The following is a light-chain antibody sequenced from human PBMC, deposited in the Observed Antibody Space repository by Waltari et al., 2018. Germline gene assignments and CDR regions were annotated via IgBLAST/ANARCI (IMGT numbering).Light chain of an antibody. CDR2: NVS. Sequence: QSALTQPASVSGSPGQSITISCTGTSSDVGGYNYVSWYQQNPGKAPKLMIYNVSKRPSGVSDRFSASQFGNTASMPISGLQAEDEADYYCSSYTSGSTCVFGTGTKVTVL. CDR1: SSDVGGYNY. J-gene: IGLJ1*01. CDR3: SSYTSGSTCV. V-gene: IGLV2-14*01.